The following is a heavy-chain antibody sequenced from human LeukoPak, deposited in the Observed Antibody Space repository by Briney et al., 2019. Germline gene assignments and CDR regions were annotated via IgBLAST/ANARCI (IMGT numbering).Heavy chain of an antibody. D-gene: IGHD3-10*01. CDR1: GGSISSSSYY. V-gene: IGHV4-39*01. Sequence: SETLSLTCTDSGGSISSSSYYWGWIRQPPGKGLEWIGSIYYSGSTYYNPSLKSRVTISVDTSKNQFSLKLSSVTAADTAVYYCASSQGGLLWFGTPYYFDYWGQGTLVTVSS. J-gene: IGHJ4*02. CDR3: ASSQGGLLWFGTPYYFDY. CDR2: IYYSGST.